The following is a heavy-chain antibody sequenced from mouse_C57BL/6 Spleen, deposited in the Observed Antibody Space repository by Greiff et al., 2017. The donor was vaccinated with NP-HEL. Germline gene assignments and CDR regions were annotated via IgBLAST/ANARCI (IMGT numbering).Heavy chain of an antibody. CDR1: GFTFSDYY. V-gene: IGHV5-16*01. CDR3: AREAYYGSSMDY. Sequence: EVMLVESEGGLVQPGSSMKLSCTASGFTFSDYYMAWVRQVPEKGLEWVANINYDGSSTYYLDSLKSRFIISRDNAKNILYLQMSSLKSEDTATYYCAREAYYGSSMDYWGQGTSVPVSS. CDR2: INYDGSST. J-gene: IGHJ4*01. D-gene: IGHD1-1*01.